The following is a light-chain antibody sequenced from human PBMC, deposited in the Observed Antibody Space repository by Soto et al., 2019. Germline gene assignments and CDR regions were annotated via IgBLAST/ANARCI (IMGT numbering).Light chain of an antibody. CDR1: RNDVGLYNY. V-gene: IGLV2-14*01. CDR3: TSYTTTTLEI. Sequence: QSALTQPASASASPGQSITISCTGTRNDVGLYNYVSWYQHHPGNAPKLIIYGVSDRPSGVSNRFSGSKSGNTASLTISGLQAEDEADYYCTSYTTTTLEIFGTGTKLTVL. CDR2: GVS. J-gene: IGLJ1*01.